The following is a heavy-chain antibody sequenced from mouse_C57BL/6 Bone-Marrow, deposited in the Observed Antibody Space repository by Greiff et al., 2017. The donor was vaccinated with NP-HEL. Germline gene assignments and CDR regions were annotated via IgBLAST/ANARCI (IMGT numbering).Heavy chain of an antibody. Sequence: EVKLMESGGGLVQPKGSLKLSCAASGFSFNTYAMNWVRQAPGKGLEWVARIRSKSNNYATYYADSVKDRFTISRDDSESMLYLQMNNLKTEDTAMYYCVRQGGLRQVWFAYWGQGTLVTVSA. V-gene: IGHV10-1*01. CDR2: IRSKSNNYAT. CDR1: GFSFNTYA. D-gene: IGHD2-4*01. CDR3: VRQGGLRQVWFAY. J-gene: IGHJ3*01.